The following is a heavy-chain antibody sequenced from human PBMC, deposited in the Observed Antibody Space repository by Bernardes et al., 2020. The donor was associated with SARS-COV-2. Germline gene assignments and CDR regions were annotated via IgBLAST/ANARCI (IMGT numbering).Heavy chain of an antibody. Sequence: GGSLRLSRAASGFSFSNYPVHWVRQAPGRGLEWVALISYEGSIQYYADSVKGRFTISRDNSKNTVFLQMNSLRVEDTAMYYCARARGLFHISVSKMSFDYWGQGTLVTVSS. CDR2: ISYEGSIQ. V-gene: IGHV3-30-3*01. J-gene: IGHJ4*02. D-gene: IGHD6-19*01. CDR1: GFSFSNYP. CDR3: ARARGLFHISVSKMSFDY.